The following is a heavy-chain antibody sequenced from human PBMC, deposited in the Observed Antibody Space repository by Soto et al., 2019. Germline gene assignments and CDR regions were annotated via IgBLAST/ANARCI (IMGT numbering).Heavy chain of an antibody. V-gene: IGHV4-59*01. CDR1: GGSIGSYY. D-gene: IGHD5-12*01. CDR2: IYYSGST. Sequence: SETLSLTCTVSGGSIGSYYWSWIRQPPGKGLEWIGYIYYSGSTNYNPSLKSRVTISVDTSKNQFSLKLSSVTAADTAVYYCARGIKGPYMATPDYWGQGTPVTVSS. J-gene: IGHJ4*02. CDR3: ARGIKGPYMATPDY.